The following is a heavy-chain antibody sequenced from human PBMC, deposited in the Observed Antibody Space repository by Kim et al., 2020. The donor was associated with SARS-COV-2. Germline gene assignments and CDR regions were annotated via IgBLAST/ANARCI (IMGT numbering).Heavy chain of an antibody. CDR1: GFTFSSYW. D-gene: IGHD1-26*01. CDR3: ARSGSYLTSPFDY. CDR2: INSDGSDI. V-gene: IGHV3-74*01. J-gene: IGHJ4*02. Sequence: GGSLRLSCAASGFTFSSYWIHWVRQVPGKGLVWVSRINSDGSDITYADSVKGRFTISRDNAKNTVSLQMNALRADNTAVYYCARSGSYLTSPFDYWGQGTLVTVSS.